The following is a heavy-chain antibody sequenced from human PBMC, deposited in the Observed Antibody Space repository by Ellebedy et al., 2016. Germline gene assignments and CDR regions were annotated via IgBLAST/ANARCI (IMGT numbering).Heavy chain of an antibody. CDR3: EHRTTITSVDY. CDR1: GFSLSTNSVT. CDR2: IYGNDDK. D-gene: IGHD4-11*01. J-gene: IGHJ4*02. V-gene: IGHV2-5*01. Sequence: SGPTLVIPTQTLTLTCTFSGFSLSTNSVTVGWVRQPPGKALEWLTFIYGNDDKRYSPSLKSRLNIAKDTSKNQVVLTMTNMDPVDTATYYCEHRTTITSVDYWGQGTLVTVSS.